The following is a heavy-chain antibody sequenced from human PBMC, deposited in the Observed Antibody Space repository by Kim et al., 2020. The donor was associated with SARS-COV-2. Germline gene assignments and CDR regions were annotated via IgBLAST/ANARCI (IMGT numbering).Heavy chain of an antibody. J-gene: IGHJ6*03. CDR3: ARGSGQQLAHYYYYMDV. V-gene: IGHV4-34*01. D-gene: IGHD6-13*01. Sequence: LQSRVTISVDTSKNQFSLKLSSGTAADTAVYYCARGSGQQLAHYYYYMDVWGKGTTVTVSS.